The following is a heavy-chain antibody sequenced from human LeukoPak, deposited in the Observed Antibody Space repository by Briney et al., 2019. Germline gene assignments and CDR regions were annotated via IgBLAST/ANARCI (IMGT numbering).Heavy chain of an antibody. J-gene: IGHJ6*02. Sequence: GASVKVSCKASGYTFASFGISWVRQAPGQGLEWLGWISAYNANTKYAQKFQGRVTMTTDTSTSSAYMELRSLRSDDTAVYYCARATNTDPYGMDVWGQGTTVTVSS. CDR2: ISAYNANT. D-gene: IGHD1-1*01. V-gene: IGHV1-18*01. CDR3: ARATNTDPYGMDV. CDR1: GYTFASFG.